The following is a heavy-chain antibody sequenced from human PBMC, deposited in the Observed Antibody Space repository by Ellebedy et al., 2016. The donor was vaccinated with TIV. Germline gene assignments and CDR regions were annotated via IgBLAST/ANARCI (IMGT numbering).Heavy chain of an antibody. CDR1: GLTFGSHA. D-gene: IGHD1-26*01. Sequence: PGGSLRLSCAASGLTFGSHAMSWVRKAPGKGREWVSSITESGGNTYYEDSVKGRFTISRDNSKDTLFLQMNSLRADDTAIYCCARDQVGVGPAFDVWGQGTMVTVSS. J-gene: IGHJ3*01. CDR3: ARDQVGVGPAFDV. CDR2: ITESGGNT. V-gene: IGHV3-23*01.